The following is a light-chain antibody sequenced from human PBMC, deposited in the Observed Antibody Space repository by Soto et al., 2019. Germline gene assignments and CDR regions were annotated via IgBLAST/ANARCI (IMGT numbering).Light chain of an antibody. CDR1: QSIGTW. CDR2: DAS. V-gene: IGKV1-5*01. J-gene: IGKJ2*02. CDR3: QHYNSYSGT. Sequence: DIQMTQSPSTLSASVGDRVTITCRASQSIGTWLAWYQQKPGKAPKLLIYDASSLESGVPSSFSGSGSGTEFTLTITRLQPDDFAAYYCQHYNSYSGTFGQGTKLEIK.